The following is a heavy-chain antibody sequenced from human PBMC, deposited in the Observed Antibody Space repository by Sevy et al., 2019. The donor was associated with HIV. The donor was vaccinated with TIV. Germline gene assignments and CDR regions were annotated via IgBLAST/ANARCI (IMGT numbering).Heavy chain of an antibody. V-gene: IGHV3-33*01. CDR2: VWHKGNVK. Sequence: GGSLRLSCAASGFTFSKYGMHWVRQAPGKGLEWMAVVWHKGNVKYYADSVKGRFTTSRDNSKNTLFLQMDSLRAEDTAVYYCARDPRMYGDYLLAYFDYWGQGTLVTVSS. CDR3: ARDPRMYGDYLLAYFDY. D-gene: IGHD2-8*01. CDR1: GFTFSKYG. J-gene: IGHJ4*02.